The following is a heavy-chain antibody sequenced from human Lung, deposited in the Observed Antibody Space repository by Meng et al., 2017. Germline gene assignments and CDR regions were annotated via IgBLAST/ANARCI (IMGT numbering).Heavy chain of an antibody. J-gene: IGHJ4*02. CDR2: LGAHDGDR. Sequence: QVHPVQSGAEVKKPGASVNVSCKSSDYTFTCYGVSWVRQAPGQGLEWMAWLGAHDGDRSHAPRFQGRVTVTADRLTATSFMELRNLRYDDTAVYYCARGTPGRSYSDFWGQGTLVTVSS. CDR3: ARGTPGRSYSDF. D-gene: IGHD3-10*01. V-gene: IGHV1-18*04. CDR1: DYTFTCYG.